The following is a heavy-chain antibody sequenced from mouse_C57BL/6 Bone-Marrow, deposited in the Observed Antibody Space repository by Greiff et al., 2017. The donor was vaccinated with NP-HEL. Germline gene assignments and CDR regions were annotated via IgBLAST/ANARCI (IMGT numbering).Heavy chain of an antibody. Sequence: VQLKESVAELVRPGASVKLSCTASGFNIKNTYMHWVKQRPEQGLEWIGRIDPANGNTKYAPKFQGKATITADTSSNTAYLQLSSLTSEDTAIYYCALYYGSSHWYFDVWGTGTTVTVSS. CDR1: GFNIKNTY. CDR2: IDPANGNT. J-gene: IGHJ1*03. D-gene: IGHD1-1*01. V-gene: IGHV14-3*01. CDR3: ALYYGSSHWYFDV.